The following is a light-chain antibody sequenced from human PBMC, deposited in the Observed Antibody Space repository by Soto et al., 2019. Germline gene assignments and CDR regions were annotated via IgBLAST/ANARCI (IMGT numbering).Light chain of an antibody. CDR2: EVS. CDR3: SSYTRSTTCV. V-gene: IGLV2-14*01. CDR1: SSDVGGYNY. Sequence: QSALTQPASVSGSPGQSIAISCTGTSSDVGGYNYVSWYQHLPGKAPRLVIYEVSNRPSGVSNRFSASKSGNTASLTISGLQPEDEADYYCSSYTRSTTCVFGTGTKLTVL. J-gene: IGLJ1*01.